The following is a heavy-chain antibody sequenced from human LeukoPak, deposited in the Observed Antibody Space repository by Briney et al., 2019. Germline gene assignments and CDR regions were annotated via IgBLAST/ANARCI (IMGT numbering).Heavy chain of an antibody. CDR2: ISAYNGNT. CDR1: GYTFTSYG. V-gene: IGHV1-18*01. D-gene: IGHD3-10*01. CDR3: ARAGTSRSYFWFDP. J-gene: IGHJ5*02. Sequence: ASVKVSCKASGYTFTSYGISWVRQAPGQGLEWMGWISAYNGNTNYAQTLQGRVTMTTDTSTSTAYMELRSLRSDDTAVYYCARAGTSRSYFWFDPWGQGTLVTVSS.